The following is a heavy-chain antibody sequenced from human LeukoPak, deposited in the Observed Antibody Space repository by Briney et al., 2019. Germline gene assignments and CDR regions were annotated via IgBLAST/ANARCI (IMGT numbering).Heavy chain of an antibody. CDR3: AKWSQWLVLCWFDP. D-gene: IGHD6-19*01. J-gene: IGHJ5*02. CDR1: GFTFSSYG. Sequence: PGGSLRLSCAASGFTFSSYGMHWVRQAPGKGLEWVAFIRYDGSNKYYADSVKGRFTISRDNSKNTLYLQMNSLRAEDTAVYYCAKWSQWLVLCWFDPWGQGTLVTVSS. V-gene: IGHV3-30*02. CDR2: IRYDGSNK.